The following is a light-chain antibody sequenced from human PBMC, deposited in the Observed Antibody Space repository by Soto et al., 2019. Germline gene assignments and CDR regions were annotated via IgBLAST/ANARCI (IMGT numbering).Light chain of an antibody. Sequence: QSALTQPASVSGSPGQSVTISCTGTSSDVGGYDYVSWYQQHPGKAPKLMIYDVTNRPSGVSNRFSGSKSGDTASLTISGLQTDDEADYYCSSYPTTTSLPVFGGGTQLTVL. V-gene: IGLV2-14*03. CDR1: SSDVGGYDY. CDR3: SSYPTTTSLPV. CDR2: DVT. J-gene: IGLJ2*01.